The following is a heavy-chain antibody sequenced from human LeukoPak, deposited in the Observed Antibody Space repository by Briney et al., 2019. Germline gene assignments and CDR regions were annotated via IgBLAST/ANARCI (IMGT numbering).Heavy chain of an antibody. CDR3: AKVGWGTWDYFDY. V-gene: IGHV3-23*01. CDR1: GFTFSNAW. CDR2: ISGSGGST. D-gene: IGHD6-19*01. Sequence: PGGSLRLSCAASGFTFSNAWMSWVRQAPGKGLEWVSGISGSGGSTYYADSVKGRFTISRDNSKNTLYLQMNSLRAEDTAVYYCAKVGWGTWDYFDYWGQGTLVTVSS. J-gene: IGHJ4*02.